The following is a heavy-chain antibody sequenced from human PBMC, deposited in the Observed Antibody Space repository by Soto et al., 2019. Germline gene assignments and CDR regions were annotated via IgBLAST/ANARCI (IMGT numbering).Heavy chain of an antibody. V-gene: IGHV3-48*01. Sequence: EVQLVESGGGLVQPGGSLRLSCAASGFTFSSYSMNWVRQAPGKGLEWVSYISSSSSTIYYEDSVKGRFTISRDNAKNSLYLQMNSLGAEDTAVYYCARLFRTGYCSGGSCRIPDYWGQGTLVTVSS. CDR1: GFTFSSYS. J-gene: IGHJ4*02. CDR2: ISSSSSTI. CDR3: ARLFRTGYCSGGSCRIPDY. D-gene: IGHD2-15*01.